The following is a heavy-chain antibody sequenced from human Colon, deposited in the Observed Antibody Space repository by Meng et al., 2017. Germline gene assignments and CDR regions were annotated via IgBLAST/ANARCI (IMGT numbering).Heavy chain of an antibody. CDR3: ARDRDYYDSSGYSMGYNWFDP. V-gene: IGHV6-1*01. CDR1: GDSFSSNSAA. Sequence: SETLSLTCAISGDSFSSNSAAWNWIRQSPSRGLEWLGRTYYRSKWYNDYAVSVKSRITINPDTSKNQFSLQLNSVTPEDTAVYYCARDRDYYDSSGYSMGYNWFDPWGQGTLVTVSS. J-gene: IGHJ5*02. CDR2: TYYRSKWYN. D-gene: IGHD3-22*01.